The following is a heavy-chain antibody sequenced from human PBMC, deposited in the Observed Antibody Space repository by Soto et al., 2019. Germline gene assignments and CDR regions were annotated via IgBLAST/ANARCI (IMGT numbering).Heavy chain of an antibody. Sequence: ASLRISCAAPGVTFSSYSRNSVRKEQRKGLEWVSYISSSSTIYYADSVKGRFTISRDNAKNSLYLQMNSLRDEDTAVYYCARAGGSSHYYYYGMDVWGQGTTLTVSS. CDR1: GVTFSSYS. D-gene: IGHD1-26*01. J-gene: IGHJ6*02. CDR3: ARAGGSSHYYYYGMDV. CDR2: ISSSSTI. V-gene: IGHV3-48*02.